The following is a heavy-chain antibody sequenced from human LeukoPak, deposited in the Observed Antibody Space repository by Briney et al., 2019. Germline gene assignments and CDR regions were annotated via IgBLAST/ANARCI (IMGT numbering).Heavy chain of an antibody. D-gene: IGHD2-8*01. V-gene: IGHV1-46*01. CDR2: ISPSGGST. J-gene: IGHJ6*02. Sequence: GASVTVSCKASGYSLTTYYMHWVRQAPGQGLEWMAIISPSGGSTNYAQKFQGRVTMTRDTPTNTVYMELSSLRTEDTAVYYCASVYLYGMDVWGQGTTVTVSS. CDR3: ASVYLYGMDV. CDR1: GYSLTTYY.